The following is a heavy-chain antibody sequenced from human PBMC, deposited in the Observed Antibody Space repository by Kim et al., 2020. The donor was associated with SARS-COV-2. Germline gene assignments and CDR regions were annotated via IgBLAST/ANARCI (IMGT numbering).Heavy chain of an antibody. J-gene: IGHJ6*01. Sequence: SETLSLTCTVSGGSISSSSYYWGWIRQPPGKGLEWFGSIFYTGSTYYNPSLKSRVTISVDTSKNQFSLQLSSVTAADTAAYYCSRHVGEYHYYYYYGLD. CDR3: SRHVGEYHYYYYYGLD. V-gene: IGHV4-39*01. D-gene: IGHD3-10*01. CDR1: GGSISSSSYY. CDR2: IFYTGST.